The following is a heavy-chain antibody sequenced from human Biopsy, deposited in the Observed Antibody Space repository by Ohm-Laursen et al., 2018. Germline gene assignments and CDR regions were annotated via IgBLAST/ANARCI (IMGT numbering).Heavy chain of an antibody. D-gene: IGHD3-22*01. J-gene: IGHJ5*02. CDR1: GGSINSYY. Sequence: SQTLSLTCTVSGGSINSYYWSWMRQPAGKGLEWIGRLFTSGTTNYSPSLNNRVTMSVDTSKNQFSLRLTSVTAADTAVYYCARGDYFDSNGYFWFDPWGQGTLVTVSS. CDR3: ARGDYFDSNGYFWFDP. V-gene: IGHV4-4*07. CDR2: LFTSGTT.